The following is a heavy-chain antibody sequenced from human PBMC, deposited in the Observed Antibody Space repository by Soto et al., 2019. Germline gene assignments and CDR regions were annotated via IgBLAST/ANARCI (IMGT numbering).Heavy chain of an antibody. CDR2: ISGSGGST. Sequence: EVQLLESGGGLVQPGGSLRLSCAASGFTFSSYAMNWVRQAPGKGLEWVSGISGSGGSTYYADSVKGRFTISRDNSKNTLYLHMYILRVEDTAVYYCAKYRFGEYFYYGMDVWGQGTTVTVSS. CDR1: GFTFSSYA. CDR3: AKYRFGEYFYYGMDV. D-gene: IGHD3-10*01. J-gene: IGHJ6*02. V-gene: IGHV3-23*01.